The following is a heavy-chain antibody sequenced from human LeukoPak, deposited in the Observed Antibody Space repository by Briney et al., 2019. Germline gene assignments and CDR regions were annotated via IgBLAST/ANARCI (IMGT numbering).Heavy chain of an antibody. CDR1: GGSISSYY. D-gene: IGHD3-9*01. J-gene: IGHJ6*03. CDR3: ASFDWSYYYMDV. V-gene: IGHV4-59*01. Sequence: SETLSLTCTVSGGSISSYYWSWIRQPPGKGLEWIGYIYYSGSTNYNPSLKSRVTISVDTSKNQFSLKLSSVTAADTAVYYCASFDWSYYYMDVWGKGTTVTISS. CDR2: IYYSGST.